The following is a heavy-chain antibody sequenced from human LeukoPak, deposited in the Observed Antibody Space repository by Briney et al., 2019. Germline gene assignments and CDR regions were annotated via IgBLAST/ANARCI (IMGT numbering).Heavy chain of an antibody. J-gene: IGHJ4*02. Sequence: GGSLRLSCAASGFTFSSYSMNWVRQAPGKGLEWVANINQVGSEKYYVDSVKGRFTISRDNAKNSLYLQMNSLRAEDTAVYYCARDHSEPGVFLDSWGQGTLVTVSS. CDR1: GFTFSSYS. V-gene: IGHV3-7*05. CDR2: INQVGSEK. CDR3: ARDHSEPGVFLDS. D-gene: IGHD1-14*01.